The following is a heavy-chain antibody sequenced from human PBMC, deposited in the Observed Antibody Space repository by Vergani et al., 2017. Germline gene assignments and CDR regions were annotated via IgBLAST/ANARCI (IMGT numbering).Heavy chain of an antibody. D-gene: IGHD5-12*01. Sequence: EVQLLESGGDLVQPGGSLRLSCAASGFTFNHYAMNWVRQAPGKGLEWVSGISGSGGSTYYAGSVKGRCTISRDSSKNTLYLQMNSLSAGDTAVYYCAKANPRSSXYDYLYYYHAMDVWGQGTTVTVSS. J-gene: IGHJ6*02. CDR3: AKANPRSSXYDYLYYYHAMDV. CDR1: GFTFNHYA. V-gene: IGHV3-23*01. CDR2: ISGSGGST.